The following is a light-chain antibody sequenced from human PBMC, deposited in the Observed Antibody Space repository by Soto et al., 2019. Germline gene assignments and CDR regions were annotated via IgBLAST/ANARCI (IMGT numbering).Light chain of an antibody. V-gene: IGLV2-14*03. CDR2: DVS. CDR1: SSDVGGYKY. J-gene: IGLJ2*01. Sequence: QSALTQPASVAGSPGQSIAVSCTGTSSDVGGYKYVSWYQQHPGKAPKLIIYDVSIRPSGVSDRFSGSKSGNTASLTISGLLADDDANYYCTSYTTSTTPVLFGGVPPLTVL. CDR3: TSYTTSTTPVL.